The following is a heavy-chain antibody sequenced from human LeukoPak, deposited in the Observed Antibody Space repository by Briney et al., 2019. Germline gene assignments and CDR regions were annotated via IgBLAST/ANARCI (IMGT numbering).Heavy chain of an antibody. CDR3: ARGWMITFGGVIVPDY. J-gene: IGHJ4*02. CDR2: INHSGST. Sequence: SETLSLTCAVYGGSFSGYCWSWIRQPPGKGLEWIGEINHSGSTNYNPSLKSRVTISVDTSKNQFSLKLSSVTAADTAVYYCARGWMITFGGVIVPDYWGQGTLVTVSS. CDR1: GGSFSGYC. V-gene: IGHV4-34*01. D-gene: IGHD3-16*02.